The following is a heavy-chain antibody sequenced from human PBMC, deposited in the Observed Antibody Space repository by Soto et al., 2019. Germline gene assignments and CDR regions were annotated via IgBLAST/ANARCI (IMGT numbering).Heavy chain of an antibody. V-gene: IGHV3-23*01. CDR1: GFTFNNYA. Sequence: VQLLESGGGLVQPGGSLRLSCAASGFTFNNYAMTWFRQAPGKGLEWVSTISGSGGSTYYADSVKGRFTISRDNSKNTVYLQVNSLRAEGTAVYYCAKERAARGIDYWGLGTLVTVSS. CDR3: AKERAARGIDY. J-gene: IGHJ4*02. CDR2: ISGSGGST. D-gene: IGHD6-6*01.